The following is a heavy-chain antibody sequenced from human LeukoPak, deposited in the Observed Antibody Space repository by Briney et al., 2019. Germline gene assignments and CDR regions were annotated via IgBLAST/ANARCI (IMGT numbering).Heavy chain of an antibody. Sequence: ASVKVSCKASGDTFTGYYMHWVRQAPGQGLEWMGRIYPNSGDTNYAQKFQGRVTMTRDTSISTAYMELSRLRSDDTAVYYCARVKGYSSSWAFRYWGQGTLVTVSS. CDR3: ARVKGYSSSWAFRY. D-gene: IGHD6-13*01. V-gene: IGHV1-2*06. CDR1: GDTFTGYY. CDR2: IYPNSGDT. J-gene: IGHJ4*02.